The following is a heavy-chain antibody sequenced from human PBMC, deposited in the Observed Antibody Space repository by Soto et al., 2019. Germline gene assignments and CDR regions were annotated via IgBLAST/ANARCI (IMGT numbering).Heavy chain of an antibody. CDR1: GGTFSSYA. V-gene: IGHV1-69*13. D-gene: IGHD3-22*01. CDR3: ARAGDPYYYDSSGYSPSYYYYYYGLDV. Sequence: SVKVSCKASGGTFSSYAISWVRQAPGQGLEWMGGIIPIFGTANYAQKFQGRVTITADESTSTAYMELSSLRSEDTAVYYRARAGDPYYYDSSGYSPSYYYYYYGLDVWGQGTTVTVSS. CDR2: IIPIFGTA. J-gene: IGHJ6*02.